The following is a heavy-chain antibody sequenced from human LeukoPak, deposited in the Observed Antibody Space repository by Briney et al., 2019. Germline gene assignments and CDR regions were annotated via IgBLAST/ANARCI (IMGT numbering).Heavy chain of an antibody. CDR3: ATGAPSTMVRGVIRRAFDI. CDR2: FDPEDGET. Sequence: ASVKVSCKVSGYTLTELSMHWVRQAPGKGLEWMGGFDPEDGETIYAQKFQGRVTMTKDTSTDTAYMELSSLRSEDTAVYYCATGAPSTMVRGVIRRAFDIWGQGTMVTVSS. J-gene: IGHJ3*02. CDR1: GYTLTELS. D-gene: IGHD3-10*01. V-gene: IGHV1-24*01.